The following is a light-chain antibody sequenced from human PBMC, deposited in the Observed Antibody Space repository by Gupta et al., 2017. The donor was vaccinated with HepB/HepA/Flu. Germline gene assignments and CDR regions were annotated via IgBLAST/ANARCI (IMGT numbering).Light chain of an antibody. CDR2: GNS. Sequence: QSVLTQPPSVSGAPGQRVPIYCTGSSSNIGAGYDVHWYQQLPRTAPKLLIYGNSNRPSGVPDRFSGSKSGTSASLAITGLQAEDEADYYCQSYDSSLSGYVFGTGTKVTVL. V-gene: IGLV1-40*01. J-gene: IGLJ1*01. CDR1: SSNIGAGYD. CDR3: QSYDSSLSGYV.